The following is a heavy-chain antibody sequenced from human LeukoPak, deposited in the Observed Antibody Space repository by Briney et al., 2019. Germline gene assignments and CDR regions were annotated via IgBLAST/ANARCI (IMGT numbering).Heavy chain of an antibody. Sequence: PGGSLRLSCAASGFTFSDHYMDWVRQAPGKGLEWVGRITSRPYSYATEYAASVKGRFTISRDDSRNSLYLQMNSLKNEDTAVYYCDRRLPGDGSDIWGQGTMVTVSS. CDR2: ITSRPYSYAT. V-gene: IGHV3-72*01. J-gene: IGHJ3*02. CDR3: DRRLPGDGSDI. CDR1: GFTFSDHY.